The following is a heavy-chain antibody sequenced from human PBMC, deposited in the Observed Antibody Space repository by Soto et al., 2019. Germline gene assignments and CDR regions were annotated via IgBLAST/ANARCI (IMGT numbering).Heavy chain of an antibody. CDR2: INDRGSI. Sequence: QVQLQQWGAGPLRPLETLSLTCGVSGGSFSGYYWAWIRQSPGKGLEWIGEINDRGSINYNPSLKSRVSISVDTSKNHYSLNLRSASPADTAVYYCARESHDILTGPPWVWYFDLWGRGTLVTVSS. D-gene: IGHD3-9*01. CDR3: ARESHDILTGPPWVWYFDL. CDR1: GGSFSGYY. J-gene: IGHJ2*01. V-gene: IGHV4-34*01.